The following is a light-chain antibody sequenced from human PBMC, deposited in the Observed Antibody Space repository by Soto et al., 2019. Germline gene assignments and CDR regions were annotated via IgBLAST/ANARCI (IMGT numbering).Light chain of an antibody. J-gene: IGLJ1*01. CDR1: SSNIGSNT. Sequence: VLTQPPSASGTPGQRVTISCSGSSSNIGSNTVNWYQQLPGTAPKLLIYSNNQRPSGVPDRFAGSKSGTSASLAISGLQSEDEADYYCAAWDDSLNGYVFGTGTKVTVL. CDR3: AAWDDSLNGYV. V-gene: IGLV1-44*01. CDR2: SNN.